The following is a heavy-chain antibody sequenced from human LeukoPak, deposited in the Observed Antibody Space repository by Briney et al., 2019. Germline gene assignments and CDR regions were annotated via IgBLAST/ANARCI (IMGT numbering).Heavy chain of an antibody. CDR2: ISNSGDSI. V-gene: IGHV3-48*03. Sequence: PGGSLRLSCAASGFTFNSYEMNWLRQAPGQGPEWVSYISNSGDSIYYADSVKGRFTISRDNAKNLLYLQMNSLRADDTAVYYCARDPSLALAGTPFDYCGQGTRVTVSS. CDR1: GFTFNSYE. D-gene: IGHD6-19*01. J-gene: IGHJ4*02. CDR3: ARDPSLALAGTPFDY.